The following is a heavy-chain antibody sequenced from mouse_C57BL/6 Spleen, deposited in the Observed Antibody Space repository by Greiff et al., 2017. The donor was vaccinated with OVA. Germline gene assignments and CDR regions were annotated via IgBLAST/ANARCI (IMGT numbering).Heavy chain of an antibody. CDR2: IDPSDSET. J-gene: IGHJ1*03. CDR3: ARSTMITTGPHWYFDV. D-gene: IGHD2-4*01. CDR1: GYTFTSYW. V-gene: IGHV1-52*01. Sequence: QVQLQQPGAELVRPGSSVKLSCKASGYTFTSYWMHWVKQRPIQGLEWIGNIDPSDSETHYNQKFKDKATLTVDKSSSTAYMQLSSLTSEDSAVYYCARSTMITTGPHWYFDVWGTGTTVTVSS.